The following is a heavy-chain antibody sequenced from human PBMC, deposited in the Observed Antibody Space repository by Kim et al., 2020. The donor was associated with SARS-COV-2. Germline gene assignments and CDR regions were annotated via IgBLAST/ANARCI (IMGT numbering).Heavy chain of an antibody. Sequence: GGSLRLSCAASGFSFRSYGMHWVHQAPGKGLEWVAYISYDASDKFYADSGKGRFTVSRDNSNNTLYLQLTNLGGRDTAVFYCARGPVDPKEGWYFDLWGR. V-gene: IGHV3-33*01. CDR3: ARGPVDPKEGWYFDL. J-gene: IGHJ2*01. CDR1: GFSFRSYG. D-gene: IGHD5-12*01. CDR2: ISYDASDK.